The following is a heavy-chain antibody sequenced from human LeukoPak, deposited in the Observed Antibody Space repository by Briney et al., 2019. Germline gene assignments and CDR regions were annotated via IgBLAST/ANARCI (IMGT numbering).Heavy chain of an antibody. D-gene: IGHD1/OR15-1a*01. CDR1: GFTFSSYE. Sequence: PGGSLRLSCAASGFTFSSYEMNWVRQAPGKGLEWVSFISSSGSAIHYADSVRGRFTISRDNAKNSLYLQMSRLSAEDKAVYYCARADNWNTYYYGMDVWGQGTTVTVSS. CDR2: ISSSGSAI. J-gene: IGHJ6*02. V-gene: IGHV3-48*03. CDR3: ARADNWNTYYYGMDV.